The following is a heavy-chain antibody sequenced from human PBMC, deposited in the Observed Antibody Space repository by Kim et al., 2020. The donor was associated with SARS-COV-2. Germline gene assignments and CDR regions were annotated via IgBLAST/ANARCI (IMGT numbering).Heavy chain of an antibody. D-gene: IGHD1-26*01. V-gene: IGHV1-2*02. Sequence: ASVKVSCKASGYTFTSYYMHWVRQAPGQGLEWMGWINPNSGGTNYAQKFQGRVTMTRDTSISTAYMELSRLRSDDTAVYYCAREVRTGEVGATKRGWFDPWGQGTLVTVSS. J-gene: IGHJ5*02. CDR3: AREVRTGEVGATKRGWFDP. CDR1: GYTFTSYY. CDR2: INPNSGGT.